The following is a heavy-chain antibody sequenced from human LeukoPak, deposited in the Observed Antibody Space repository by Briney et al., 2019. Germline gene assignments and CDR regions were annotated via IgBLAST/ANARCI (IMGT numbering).Heavy chain of an antibody. V-gene: IGHV1-18*01. CDR1: GYIFSNYR. D-gene: IGHD3-16*01. CDR2: ISDHNGNP. Sequence: ASVKVSWKASGYIFSNYRISWARHAPGHALDFMGWISDHNGNPTHAHKFEGRVTMTTDTSTSTAYMEMTSLTSDDTAVYYCARDSVLGAPYTDHWGQGTLVTVSS. CDR3: ARDSVLGAPYTDH. J-gene: IGHJ4*02.